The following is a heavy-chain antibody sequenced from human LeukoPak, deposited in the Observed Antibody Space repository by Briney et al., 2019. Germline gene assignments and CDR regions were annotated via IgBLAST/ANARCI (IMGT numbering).Heavy chain of an antibody. CDR2: IIPIFGTA. D-gene: IGHD6-13*01. Sequence: EASVKVSCKASGGTFSSYAISWVRQAPGQGLEWMGGIIPIFGTANYAQKFQGRVTITTDESTSTAYMELSSLRSEDTAVYYCARDGQQLVQDYWGQGTLVTVSS. V-gene: IGHV1-69*05. CDR1: GGTFSSYA. CDR3: ARDGQQLVQDY. J-gene: IGHJ4*02.